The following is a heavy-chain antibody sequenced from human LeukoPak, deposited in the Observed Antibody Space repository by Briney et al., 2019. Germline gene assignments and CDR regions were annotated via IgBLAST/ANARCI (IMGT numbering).Heavy chain of an antibody. CDR1: GGSISSNNYY. CDR3: ARYVVSGAGKYYFDY. J-gene: IGHJ4*02. V-gene: IGHV4-39*01. CDR2: INYGGTT. D-gene: IGHD3-10*01. Sequence: SETLSLTCTVSGGSISSNNYYWSWIRQPPGREMEWIASINYGGTTYYNPSLKSRVTISVDTSKNQFSLRLGSVTAADTALYLCARYVVSGAGKYYFDYWGQGSLVTVSS.